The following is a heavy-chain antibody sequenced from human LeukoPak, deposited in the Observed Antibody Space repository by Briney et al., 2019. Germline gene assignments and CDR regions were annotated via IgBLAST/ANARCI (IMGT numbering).Heavy chain of an antibody. J-gene: IGHJ4*02. CDR3: ARAGATGTLY. Sequence: SETLSLTCAVYGGSFSGYYWSWIRQPPGKGLEWIGEINHSGSTNYNPSLKSRVTISVDTSKNQFSLKLSSVTAADTAVYYCARAGATGTLYWGQGTLVTVSS. CDR1: GGSFSGYY. V-gene: IGHV4-34*01. CDR2: INHSGST. D-gene: IGHD1-1*01.